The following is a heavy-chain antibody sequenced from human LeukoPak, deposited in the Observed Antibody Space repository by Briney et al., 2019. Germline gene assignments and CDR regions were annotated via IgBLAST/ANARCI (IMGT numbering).Heavy chain of an antibody. Sequence: SVKVSCKASGGTFSSYAISWVRQAPGQGLEWMGGIIPIFGTANYAQKFQGRVTMTRNTSISTAYMELSSLRSEDTAVYYCARLGGSGWYGFVYWGQGTLVTVSS. V-gene: IGHV1-69*05. CDR2: IIPIFGTA. J-gene: IGHJ4*02. D-gene: IGHD6-19*01. CDR1: GGTFSSYA. CDR3: ARLGGSGWYGFVY.